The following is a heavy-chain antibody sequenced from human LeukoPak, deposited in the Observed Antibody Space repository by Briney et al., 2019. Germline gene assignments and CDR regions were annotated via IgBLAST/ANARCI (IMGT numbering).Heavy chain of an antibody. D-gene: IGHD6-13*01. Sequence: PSETLSLTCTVSGGSISSYYWSWIRQPPGKGLEGIGYIYYSGSTNYNPSLKSRVTISVDTSKNQFSLKLSSVTAADTAVYYCAGQWQQLVPSFDPWGQGTLVTVSS. V-gene: IGHV4-59*08. CDR1: GGSISSYY. J-gene: IGHJ5*02. CDR2: IYYSGST. CDR3: AGQWQQLVPSFDP.